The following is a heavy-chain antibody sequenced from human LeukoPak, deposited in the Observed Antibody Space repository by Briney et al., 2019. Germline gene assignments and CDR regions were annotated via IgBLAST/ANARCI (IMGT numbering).Heavy chain of an antibody. Sequence: PGGSLRLSCAASGFTFTTYWMMWVRKPPGKGLEWVAKIKQDGSEEYYVDSVRGRFTISRDNAKNSVYLQMNSLRAEDTAVYYCATRNNGCPYHWGQGTLVTVSS. CDR3: ATRNNGCPYH. CDR1: GFTFTTYW. CDR2: IKQDGSEE. D-gene: IGHD5-24*01. J-gene: IGHJ4*02. V-gene: IGHV3-7*01.